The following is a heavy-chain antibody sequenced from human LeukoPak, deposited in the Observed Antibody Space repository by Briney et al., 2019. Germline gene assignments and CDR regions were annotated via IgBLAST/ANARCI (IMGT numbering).Heavy chain of an antibody. CDR3: ARGALRRYFDWLPHRNDAFDI. CDR1: GYTFTGYY. Sequence: GASVKVSCKASGYTFTGYYKHWVRQAPGQGLEWMGRINPNSGGTNYAQKFQGRVTMTRNTSISTAYMELSSLRSEDTAVYYCARGALRRYFDWLPHRNDAFDIWGQGTMVTVSS. V-gene: IGHV1-2*06. J-gene: IGHJ3*02. D-gene: IGHD3-9*01. CDR2: INPNSGGT.